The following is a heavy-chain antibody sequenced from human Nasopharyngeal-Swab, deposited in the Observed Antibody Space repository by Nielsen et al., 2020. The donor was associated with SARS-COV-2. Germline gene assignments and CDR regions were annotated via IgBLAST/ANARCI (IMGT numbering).Heavy chain of an antibody. CDR2: IKSKTDGGTT. J-gene: IGHJ4*02. CDR1: GFTFSNVW. Sequence: GESLKIPCAASGFTFSNVWMSWVRQAPGKGLEWVGRIKSKTDGGTTDYAAPVKGRFTISRDDSKNTLYLQMNSLKTEDTAVYYCTTDDGNDYWGQGTLVTVSS. V-gene: IGHV3-15*01. D-gene: IGHD1-26*01. CDR3: TTDDGNDY.